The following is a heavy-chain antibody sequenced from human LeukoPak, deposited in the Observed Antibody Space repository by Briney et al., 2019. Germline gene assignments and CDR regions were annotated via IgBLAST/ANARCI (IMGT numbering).Heavy chain of an antibody. CDR3: ARENNCGGDCYDFDY. CDR1: GYTFTSYA. Sequence: ASVKVSCKASGYTFTSYAMNWVRQAPEQGLEWMGWINTNTGNPTYAQGFTGRFVFSLDTSVSTAYLQISSLKAEDTAVYYCARENNCGGDCYDFDYWGQGTLVTVSS. CDR2: INTNTGNP. D-gene: IGHD2-21*02. J-gene: IGHJ4*02. V-gene: IGHV7-4-1*02.